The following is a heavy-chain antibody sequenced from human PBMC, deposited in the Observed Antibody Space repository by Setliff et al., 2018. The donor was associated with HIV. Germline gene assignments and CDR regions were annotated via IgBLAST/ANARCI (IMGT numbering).Heavy chain of an antibody. Sequence: GGSLRLSCAASGFTFGNYWMHWVRQAPGKGPEWVSRIQYDGNFINYADSVKGRFTISRDNAKSTSYLQMNNLRAEDTAIYYCARYFDSTDYWGQGTLVTVS. D-gene: IGHD3-9*01. J-gene: IGHJ4*02. CDR2: IQYDGNFI. CDR3: ARYFDSTDY. CDR1: GFTFGNYW. V-gene: IGHV3-74*01.